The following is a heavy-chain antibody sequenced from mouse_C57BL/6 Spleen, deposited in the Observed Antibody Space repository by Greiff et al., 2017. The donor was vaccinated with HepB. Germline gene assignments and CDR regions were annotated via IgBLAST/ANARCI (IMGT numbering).Heavy chain of an antibody. CDR1: GYTFTSYW. V-gene: IGHV1-69*01. CDR3: ASGATEWYFDV. CDR2: IDPSDSYT. J-gene: IGHJ1*03. Sequence: QVQLQQPGAELVMPGASVKLSCKASGYTFTSYWMHWVKQRPGQGLEWIGEIDPSDSYTNYNQKFKGKSTLTVDKSSSTAYMQLSSLTSEDSAVYYCASGATEWYFDVWGTGTTVTVSS. D-gene: IGHD3-1*01.